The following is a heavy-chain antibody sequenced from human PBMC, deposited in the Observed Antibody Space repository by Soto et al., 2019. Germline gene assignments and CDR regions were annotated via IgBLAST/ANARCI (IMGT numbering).Heavy chain of an antibody. CDR2: IYHSGST. CDR3: ASSKYYDILTGLNWFDP. J-gene: IGHJ5*02. CDR1: GGSISSSNW. V-gene: IGHV4-4*02. D-gene: IGHD3-9*01. Sequence: SETMSLTCAVSGGSISSSNWWSWVRQPPGKGLEWIGEIYHSGSTNYNPSLKSRVTISVDKSKNQFSLKLSSVTAADTAVYYWASSKYYDILTGLNWFDPWGQGPLVTVSS.